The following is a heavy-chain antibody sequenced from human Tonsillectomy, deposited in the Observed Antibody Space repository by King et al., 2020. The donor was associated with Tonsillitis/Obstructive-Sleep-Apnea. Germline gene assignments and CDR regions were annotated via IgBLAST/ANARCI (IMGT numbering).Heavy chain of an antibody. CDR1: GFTFSSYS. CDR2: ISTSSIYI. Sequence: VQLVESGGGLVKPGGSLRLSCAASGFTFSSYSMNWVRQAPGKGLEWVSSISTSSIYIYYADSVKGRFTISRDNARNSLYLQMNSLRAEDTSVYYCARENDLDAFDIWGLGTMVTVSS. CDR3: ARENDLDAFDI. D-gene: IGHD2-21*02. V-gene: IGHV3-21*01. J-gene: IGHJ3*02.